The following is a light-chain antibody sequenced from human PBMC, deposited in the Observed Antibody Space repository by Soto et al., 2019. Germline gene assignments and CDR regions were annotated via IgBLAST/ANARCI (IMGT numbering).Light chain of an antibody. V-gene: IGKV3-15*01. CDR1: ETVATN. J-gene: IGKJ1*01. Sequence: EVLMTQSPATLSVSPGEKATLSCWASETVATNLAWYQQKPGQAPRLLISGASTRAAGFSDRFRGSGSGTEFTLTISSLRSEDSGIYYCQQYFEWPPMTFGQGTKVEI. CDR2: GAS. CDR3: QQYFEWPPMT.